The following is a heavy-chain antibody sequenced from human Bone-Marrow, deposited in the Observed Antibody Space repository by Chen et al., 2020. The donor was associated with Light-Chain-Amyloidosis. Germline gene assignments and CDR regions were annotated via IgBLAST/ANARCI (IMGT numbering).Heavy chain of an antibody. Sequence: EVQLEQSGPEVKKPGESLKISCKGSGYTFPNYWIGWVRQMPGKGLEWMGVIYPDDSDARYSPSFEGQVTISAAKSITTAYLQWRSLTASDTAMYYCARRRDGYHFDYWGQGTLVTVSS. J-gene: IGHJ4*02. V-gene: IGHV5-51*01. D-gene: IGHD5-12*01. CDR1: GYTFPNYW. CDR2: IYPDDSDA. CDR3: ARRRDGYHFDY.